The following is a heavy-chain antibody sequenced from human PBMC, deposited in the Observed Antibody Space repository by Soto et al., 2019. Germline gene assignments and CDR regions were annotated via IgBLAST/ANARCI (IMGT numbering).Heavy chain of an antibody. CDR2: IIPILGIA. CDR3: ANYDSYYYDSSGQHFDI. J-gene: IGHJ3*02. CDR1: GGTFSSYT. Sequence: SVKASCKASGGTFSSYTISLVRQAPGQGLEWMGRIIPILGIANYAQKFQGRVTITADKSTSTAYMELSSLRSEDTAVYYCANYDSYYYDSSGQHFDIWGEGTMVTVS. D-gene: IGHD3-22*01. V-gene: IGHV1-69*02.